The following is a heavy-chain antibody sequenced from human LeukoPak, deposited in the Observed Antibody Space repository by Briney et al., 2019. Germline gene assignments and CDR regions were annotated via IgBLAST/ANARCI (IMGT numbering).Heavy chain of an antibody. J-gene: IGHJ4*02. CDR2: ISYDGSNK. Sequence: GSLRLSCAASGFTFSSYAMHWVRQAPGKGLEWVAVISYDGSNKYYADSVKGRFTISRDNSKNTLYLQMNSLRAEDTAVYYCARVEVDCSSTSCYFDYWGQGTLVTVS. D-gene: IGHD2-2*01. CDR1: GFTFSSYA. CDR3: ARVEVDCSSTSCYFDY. V-gene: IGHV3-30*04.